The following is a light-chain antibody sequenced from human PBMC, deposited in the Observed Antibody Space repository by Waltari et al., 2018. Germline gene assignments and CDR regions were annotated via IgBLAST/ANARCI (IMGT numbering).Light chain of an antibody. CDR1: QSITTY. J-gene: IGKJ1*01. Sequence: EIQMTQSPSSLSASVGDRVTITCRASQSITTYLNWYRQKSGKAPNVLIHGASSLQSGVPARFSGSGSGTDFTITISSLQLEDFATYYCQQSSNIPPTFGQGTQVEVK. CDR2: GAS. CDR3: QQSSNIPPT. V-gene: IGKV1-39*01.